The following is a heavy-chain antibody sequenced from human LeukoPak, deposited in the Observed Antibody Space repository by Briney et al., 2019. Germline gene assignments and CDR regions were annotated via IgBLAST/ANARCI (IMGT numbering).Heavy chain of an antibody. CDR1: GLTFSSHW. CDR2: INSDGSST. J-gene: IGHJ4*02. D-gene: IGHD6-19*01. V-gene: IGHV3-74*01. CDR3: ASGGLAVASYFDY. Sequence: HPGGSLRLSCAASGLTFSSHWMHWVRQAPGKGLVWVSRINSDGSSTSYADSVKGRFTISRDNAKNTLYLQVNSLRAEDTAVYFCASGGLAVASYFDYWGQGTLVTVSS.